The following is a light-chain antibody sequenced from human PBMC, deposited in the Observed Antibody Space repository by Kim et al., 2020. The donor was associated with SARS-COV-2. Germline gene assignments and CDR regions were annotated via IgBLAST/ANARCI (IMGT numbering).Light chain of an antibody. V-gene: IGLV1-40*01. J-gene: IGLJ1*01. CDR2: GNS. CDR3: QSYDSSLRV. CDR1: SAKSGAGYD. Sequence: PGQTVTTAGTGSSAKSGAGYDVHWYHQLQGPAPKLLIYGNSNRPSGVPDRFSGSKSGTSASLAITGRQAEDEADYYCQSYDSSLRVFGTGTKVTVL.